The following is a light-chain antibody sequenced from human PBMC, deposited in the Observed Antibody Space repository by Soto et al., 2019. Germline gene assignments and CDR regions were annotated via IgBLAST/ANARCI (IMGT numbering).Light chain of an antibody. CDR1: QSISNL. CDR3: QQYNSYSWT. Sequence: DIQLTQSPSTLSTSVGDRATFTCRASQSISNLLAWYQQKPGKAPKLLIYDASSLESGVPSRFSGSGSGTEFTLTISSLKVDDFATYYCQQYNSYSWTFCQGTKVDIK. V-gene: IGKV1-5*01. CDR2: DAS. J-gene: IGKJ1*01.